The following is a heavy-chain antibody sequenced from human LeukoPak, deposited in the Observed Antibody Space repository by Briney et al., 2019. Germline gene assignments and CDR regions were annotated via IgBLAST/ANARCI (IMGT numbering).Heavy chain of an antibody. D-gene: IGHD6-6*01. CDR3: VTVEYSRSAYYMDV. CDR1: ANTLTELS. V-gene: IGHV1-24*01. CDR2: FDPEDGET. J-gene: IGHJ6*03. Sequence: ASVKVSCKVSANTLTELSIHWVRQAPGKGLEWMGGFDPEDGETIYAQKFQGRVTMTEDTSTDTAYMELSSLRSEDTAVYYCVTVEYSRSAYYMDVWGKGTTVSVSS.